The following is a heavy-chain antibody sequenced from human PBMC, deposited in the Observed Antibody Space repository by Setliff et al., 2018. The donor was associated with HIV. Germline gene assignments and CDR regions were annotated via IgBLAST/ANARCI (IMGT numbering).Heavy chain of an antibody. V-gene: IGHV4-59*01. CDR2: IYYNGGT. CDR3: TRGIGGIGYYPDY. CDR1: GGSITGYY. J-gene: IGHJ4*02. Sequence: LSLTCTVSGGSITGYYWSWIRQPPGKGMEWIGYIYYNGGTNYNPSLKSRVTMLVDTSENHFTLKLTSVTAADTAMYYCTRGIGGIGYYPDYWGQGTLVTVSA. D-gene: IGHD3-22*01.